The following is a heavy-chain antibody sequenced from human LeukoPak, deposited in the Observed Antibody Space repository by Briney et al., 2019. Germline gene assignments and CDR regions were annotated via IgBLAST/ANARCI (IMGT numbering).Heavy chain of an antibody. CDR1: GYTFTGYY. J-gene: IGHJ6*02. V-gene: IGHV1-2*04. CDR2: INPNSGGT. CDR3: ARAYYGSGSLRSYYYGMDV. Sequence: ASVKVSCKASGYTFTGYYMHWVRQAPGQRLEWMGWINPNSGGTNYAQKFQGWVTMTRDTSISTAYMELSRLRSDDTAVYYCARAYYGSGSLRSYYYGMDVWGQGTTVTVSS. D-gene: IGHD3-10*01.